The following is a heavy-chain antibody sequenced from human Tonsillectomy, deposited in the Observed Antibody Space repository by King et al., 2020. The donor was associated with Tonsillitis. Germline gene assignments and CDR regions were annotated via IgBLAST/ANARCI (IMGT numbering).Heavy chain of an antibody. CDR3: ARDLFLTGYYRYYYGMDV. Sequence: VQLVESGGGVVQPGRSLRLSCAASGFTFSSYAMHWVRQAPGKGLEWVAALSYDGSNKYYADSAKGRVTISRDNSKNTLYLQMNSLRAEDTAVYYCARDLFLTGYYRYYYGMDVWGQGTTVTVSS. J-gene: IGHJ6*02. V-gene: IGHV3-30-3*01. CDR1: GFTFSSYA. CDR2: LSYDGSNK. D-gene: IGHD3-9*01.